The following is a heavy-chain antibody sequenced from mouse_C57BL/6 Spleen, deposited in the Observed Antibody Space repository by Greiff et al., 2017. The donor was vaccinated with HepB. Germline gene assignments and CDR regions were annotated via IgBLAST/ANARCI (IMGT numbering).Heavy chain of an antibody. J-gene: IGHJ2*01. D-gene: IGHD1-1*01. Sequence: DVQLQESGPGLVKPSQSLSLTCSVTGYSITSGYYWNWIRQFPGNKLEWMGYISYDGSNNYNPSLKNRISITRDTSKNQFFLKLNSVTTEDTATYYCARLYYGSPYYFDYWGQGTTLTVSS. CDR3: ARLYYGSPYYFDY. V-gene: IGHV3-6*01. CDR2: ISYDGSN. CDR1: GYSITSGYY.